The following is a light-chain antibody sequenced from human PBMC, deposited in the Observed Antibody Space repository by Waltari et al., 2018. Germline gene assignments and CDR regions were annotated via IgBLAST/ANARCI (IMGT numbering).Light chain of an antibody. CDR2: DVD. J-gene: IGLJ3*02. V-gene: IGLV2-11*01. Sequence: SWYQQHPGKAPKFMIYDVDKRPSGVPDRFSGSKSGNTASLTISGLQAEDEADYYCCSYAGSYTWVFGGGTKLTVL. CDR3: CSYAGSYTWV.